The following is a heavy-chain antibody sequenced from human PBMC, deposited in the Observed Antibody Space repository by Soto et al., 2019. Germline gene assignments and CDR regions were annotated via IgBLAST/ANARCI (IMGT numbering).Heavy chain of an antibody. Sequence: QLQLQESGPGLVKPSETLSLTCTVSGGSISSSSYYWGWIRQPPGKGLEWIGRIYYSGSTYYNPALKSRVTRSEDASKNQFSLKLSSVTAAYTAVYYCARPGIAPLYYRMDVWGQGTTVTVSS. CDR2: IYYSGST. CDR3: ARPGIAPLYYRMDV. CDR1: GGSISSSSYY. V-gene: IGHV4-39*01. D-gene: IGHD6-13*01. J-gene: IGHJ6*02.